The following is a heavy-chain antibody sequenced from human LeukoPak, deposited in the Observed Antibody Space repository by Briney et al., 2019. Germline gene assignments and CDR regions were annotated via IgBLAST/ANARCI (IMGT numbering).Heavy chain of an antibody. D-gene: IGHD2-2*01. CDR1: GYSISSGYY. CDR3: ARPVYCSSTTCAGPFQI. CDR2: INHSGRST. Sequence: PSETLSLTCTVSGYSISSGYYWSWIRQPPGKGLEWVGQINHSGRSTYYNPSLKGRVTISVDSSKNQFSLKVNSVTAADTAMYYCARPVYCSSTTCAGPFQIWGQGTMVTVSP. J-gene: IGHJ3*02. V-gene: IGHV4-38-2*02.